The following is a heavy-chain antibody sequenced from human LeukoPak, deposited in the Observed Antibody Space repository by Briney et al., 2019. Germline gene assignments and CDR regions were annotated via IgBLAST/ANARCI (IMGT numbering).Heavy chain of an antibody. J-gene: IGHJ4*02. Sequence: GGSLRLSCAASGFTFSSYAMSWVRQAPGKGLEWVSAISGSGGSTYYADSVKGRFTISRDNSKNTLYLQMNSLRAEDTAVYYCANQQLVPTSLYWGQGTLVTVSS. V-gene: IGHV3-23*01. CDR1: GFTFSSYA. CDR3: ANQQLVPTSLY. D-gene: IGHD6-13*01. CDR2: ISGSGGST.